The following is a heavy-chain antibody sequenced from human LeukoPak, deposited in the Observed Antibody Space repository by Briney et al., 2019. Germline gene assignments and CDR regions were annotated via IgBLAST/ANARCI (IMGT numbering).Heavy chain of an antibody. J-gene: IGHJ5*02. CDR1: GYTFTSYG. CDR3: ARADWGGTTRFLEWLLWGIWFDP. V-gene: IGHV1-2*02. CDR2: INPNSGGT. D-gene: IGHD3-3*01. Sequence: GASVKVSCKASGYTFTSYGISWVRQAPGQGLEWMGWINPNSGGTNYAQKFQGRVTMTRDTSISTAYMELSRLRSDDTAVYYCARADWGGTTRFLEWLLWGIWFDPWGQGTLVTVSS.